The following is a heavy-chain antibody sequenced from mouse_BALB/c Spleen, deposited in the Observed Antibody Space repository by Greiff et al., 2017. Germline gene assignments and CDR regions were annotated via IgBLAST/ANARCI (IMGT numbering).Heavy chain of an antibody. CDR2: ISDGGSYT. CDR3: ARPSTADYAMDY. V-gene: IGHV5-4*02. Sequence: EVQVVESGGGLVKPGGSLKLSCAASGFTFSDYYMYWVRQTPEKRLEWVATISDGGSYTYYPDSVKGRFTISRDNAKNNLYLQMSSLKSEDTAMYYCARPSTADYAMDYWGQGTSVTVSS. CDR1: GFTFSDYY. J-gene: IGHJ4*01. D-gene: IGHD1-2*01.